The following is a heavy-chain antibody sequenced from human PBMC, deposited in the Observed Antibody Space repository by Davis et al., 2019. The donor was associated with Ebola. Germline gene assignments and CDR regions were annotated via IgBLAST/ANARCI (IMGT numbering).Heavy chain of an antibody. CDR2: IYLGDSDT. J-gene: IGHJ3*02. Sequence: GESLKISCKGSGYSFTSYWIGWVRQMPGKGLEWMGIIYLGDSDTRYSPSFQGQVTISADKSIKTAFLQWSSLKASDTAMYYCATLRRTITGMDDGFDIWGQGTRVTVSS. D-gene: IGHD1-20*01. V-gene: IGHV5-51*01. CDR1: GYSFTSYW. CDR3: ATLRRTITGMDDGFDI.